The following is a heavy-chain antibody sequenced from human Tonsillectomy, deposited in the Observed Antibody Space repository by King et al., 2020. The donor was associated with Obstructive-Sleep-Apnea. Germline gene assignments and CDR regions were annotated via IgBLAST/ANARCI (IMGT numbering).Heavy chain of an antibody. Sequence: QLVQSGGGLVQPGGSLRLSCAASGFTVSSNYMSWVRQAPGKGLEWCSVIYSGGSTYYADSVKGRFTISRDNSKNTLYLQMNSLRAEDTAVYYCARNDFWSGYKYDYWGQGTLVTVSS. D-gene: IGHD3-3*01. CDR3: ARNDFWSGYKYDY. V-gene: IGHV3-66*01. J-gene: IGHJ4*02. CDR1: GFTVSSNY. CDR2: IYSGGST.